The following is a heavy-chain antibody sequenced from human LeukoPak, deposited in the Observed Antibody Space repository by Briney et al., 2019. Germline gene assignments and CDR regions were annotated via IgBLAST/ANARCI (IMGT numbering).Heavy chain of an antibody. V-gene: IGHV3-7*01. Sequence: GGSLRLSCAASGFTFSSYWMSWVRQAPGKGLEWVANIKQDGSEKYYVDSVKGRFTISRDNAKNSLYLQMNSLRAEDTAVYYCAREGFTVTDGSLDYWGQGTLVTVSS. D-gene: IGHD4-11*01. J-gene: IGHJ4*02. CDR2: IKQDGSEK. CDR1: GFTFSSYW. CDR3: AREGFTVTDGSLDY.